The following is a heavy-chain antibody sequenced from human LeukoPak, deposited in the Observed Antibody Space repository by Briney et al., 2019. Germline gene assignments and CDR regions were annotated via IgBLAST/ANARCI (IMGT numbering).Heavy chain of an antibody. D-gene: IGHD3-9*01. Sequence: GGSLRLSCVASGFTFSSYAMNWVRQAPGMGLEWVSVITSSGGSTAYADSVRGRFTISRDNSKNTLYMQMNSLRAKDTAVYYCVTESTGTLDYWGQGILVTVSS. CDR2: ITSSGGST. CDR3: VTESTGTLDY. J-gene: IGHJ4*02. CDR1: GFTFSSYA. V-gene: IGHV3-23*01.